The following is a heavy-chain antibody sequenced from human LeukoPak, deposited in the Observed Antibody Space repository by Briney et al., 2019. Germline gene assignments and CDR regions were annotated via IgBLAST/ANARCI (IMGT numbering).Heavy chain of an antibody. Sequence: ASVKVSCKASGYTFTGYYMHWVRQAPGQGLEWMGWINPNSGGTNYAQKFQGRVTMTRDTSISTAYMELSRLRSDDTAVYYCARGGPLRDFWTSTRDFDYWGQGTLVTVSS. D-gene: IGHD3/OR15-3a*01. V-gene: IGHV1-2*02. CDR2: INPNSGGT. J-gene: IGHJ4*02. CDR1: GYTFTGYY. CDR3: ARGGPLRDFWTSTRDFDY.